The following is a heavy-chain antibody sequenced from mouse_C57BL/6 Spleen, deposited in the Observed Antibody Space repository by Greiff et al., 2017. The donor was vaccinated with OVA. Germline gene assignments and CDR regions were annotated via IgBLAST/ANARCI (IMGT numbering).Heavy chain of an antibody. CDR3: ARGGYYPYFDV. CDR2: INPGSGGT. CDR1: GYAFTNYL. D-gene: IGHD2-3*01. Sequence: VQLQQPGAELVRPGTSVKVSCKASGYAFTNYLIEWVKQRPGQGLEWIGVINPGSGGTNYNEKFKGKATLTADKSSSTAYMQLSSLTSEDSAVYFCARGGYYPYFDVWGTGTTVNVSS. V-gene: IGHV1-54*01. J-gene: IGHJ1*03.